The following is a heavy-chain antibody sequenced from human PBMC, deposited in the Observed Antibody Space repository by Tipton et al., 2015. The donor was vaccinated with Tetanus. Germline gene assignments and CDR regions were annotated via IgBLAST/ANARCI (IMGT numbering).Heavy chain of an antibody. J-gene: IGHJ4*02. CDR1: GFTFSSSS. CDR3: AKLTSS. V-gene: IGHV3-23*01. CDR2: FTAGGNT. Sequence: SLRLSCTASGFTFSSSSMSWVRQAPGKGLEWVSVFTAGGNTYYADSVKGRFTISRDNSNNTLNLQMNSLRAEGTAVYYCAKLTSSWGQGTLVTVSS.